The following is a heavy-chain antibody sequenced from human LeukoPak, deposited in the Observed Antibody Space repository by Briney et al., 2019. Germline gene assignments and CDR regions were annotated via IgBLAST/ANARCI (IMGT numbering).Heavy chain of an antibody. CDR3: AGVDGGRRLGAFDI. D-gene: IGHD2-15*01. Sequence: GGSLRLSCAASGFTFSSSWMSWVRQAPGKGLEWVANINQDRTEIYYVDSVKGRFTISRDNAKSSLYLQMNSLRAEDTAVYFCAGVDGGRRLGAFDIWGQGTMVTVSS. CDR2: INQDRTEI. J-gene: IGHJ3*02. V-gene: IGHV3-7*01. CDR1: GFTFSSSW.